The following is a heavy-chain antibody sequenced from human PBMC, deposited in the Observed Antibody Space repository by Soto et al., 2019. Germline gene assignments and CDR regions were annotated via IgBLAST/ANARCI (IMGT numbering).Heavy chain of an antibody. J-gene: IGHJ4*02. D-gene: IGHD3-22*01. Sequence: PGGSLRLSCAASGFTFSSYAMSWVRQAPGKGLEWVSAISGSGGSTYYADSVKGRFTISRDNSKNTLYLQMNSLRAEDTAVYYCAKGGEMYYYDSSGYYLIDFDYWGQGTLVTVSS. CDR2: ISGSGGST. V-gene: IGHV3-23*01. CDR3: AKGGEMYYYDSSGYYLIDFDY. CDR1: GFTFSSYA.